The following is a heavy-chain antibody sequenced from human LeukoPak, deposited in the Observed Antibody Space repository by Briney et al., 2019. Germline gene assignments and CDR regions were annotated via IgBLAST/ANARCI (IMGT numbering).Heavy chain of an antibody. D-gene: IGHD6-13*01. CDR1: GGTFSSYA. V-gene: IGHV1-69*06. J-gene: IGHJ6*03. CDR3: ARGSSSSWYPPFYYYYMDV. Sequence: SVKVSCKASGGTFSSYAISWVRQAPGQGLEWMGGIIPIFGTANYAQKFQGRVTITADKSTSTAYMELSSLRSEDTAVYYCARGSSSSWYPPFYYYYMDVWGKGTTVTISS. CDR2: IIPIFGTA.